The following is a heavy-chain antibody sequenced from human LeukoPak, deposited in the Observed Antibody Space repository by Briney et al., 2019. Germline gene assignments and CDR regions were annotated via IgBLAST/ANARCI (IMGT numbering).Heavy chain of an antibody. D-gene: IGHD6-13*01. Sequence: PGGSLGLSCAASGFTFSSYAMSWVRQAPGKGLEWVPAISGSGGSTYYADSVKGRFTISRDNSKNTLYLQMNSLRAEDTAVYYCAKDRISSWSHRRDPWGQGTLVTVSS. CDR3: AKDRISSWSHRRDP. V-gene: IGHV3-23*01. J-gene: IGHJ5*02. CDR2: ISGSGGST. CDR1: GFTFSSYA.